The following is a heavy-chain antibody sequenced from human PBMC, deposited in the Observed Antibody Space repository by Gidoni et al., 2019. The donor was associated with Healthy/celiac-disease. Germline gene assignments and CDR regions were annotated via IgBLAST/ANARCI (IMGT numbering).Heavy chain of an antibody. CDR2: IYYSGST. CDR3: ARRRYYYDSSGYRSAYDY. J-gene: IGHJ4*02. Sequence: QLQLQASRPGLVTPSDTLSLTCTVSGGSISISSYYWGWIRQPPGKRLEWIGSIYYSGSTYYNAPLKSRVTISGDTSKNQFSLKLSAVTAADTAVYSCARRRYYYDSSGYRSAYDYWGQGTLVTVSS. V-gene: IGHV4-39*01. D-gene: IGHD3-22*01. CDR1: GGSISISSYY.